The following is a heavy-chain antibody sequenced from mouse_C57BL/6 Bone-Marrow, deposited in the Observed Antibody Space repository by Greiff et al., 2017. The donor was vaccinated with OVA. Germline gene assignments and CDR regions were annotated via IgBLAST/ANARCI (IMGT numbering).Heavy chain of an antibody. CDR2: ISNLAYSI. J-gene: IGHJ3*01. CDR1: GFTFSDYG. V-gene: IGHV5-15*01. D-gene: IGHD4-1*01. CDR3: AKHDLNCACFAY. Sequence: DVMLVESGGGLVQPGGSLKLSCAASGFTFSDYGMAWVRQAPRKGLEWVAYISNLAYSIYYADTVKGRFTISRENAKNTLYLEMRSLRSEDTAMYYCAKHDLNCACFAYWGQGTLVTVSA.